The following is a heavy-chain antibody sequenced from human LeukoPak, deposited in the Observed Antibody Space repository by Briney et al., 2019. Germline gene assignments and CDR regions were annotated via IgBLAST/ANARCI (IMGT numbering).Heavy chain of an antibody. CDR3: ARDGGARDGYSLDY. Sequence: GGSLRLSCAASGFTFSSYSMNWVRQAPGKGLEWVSSISSSSYIYYADSVKGRFTISRDNAKNSLYLQMNSLRAEDTAVYYCARDGGARDGYSLDYWGQGTLVTVSS. J-gene: IGHJ4*02. CDR1: GFTFSSYS. CDR2: ISSSSYI. D-gene: IGHD5-24*01. V-gene: IGHV3-21*01.